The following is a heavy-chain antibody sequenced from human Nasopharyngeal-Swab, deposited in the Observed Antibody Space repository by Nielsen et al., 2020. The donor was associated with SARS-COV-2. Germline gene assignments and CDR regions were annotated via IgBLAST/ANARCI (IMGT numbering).Heavy chain of an antibody. J-gene: IGHJ4*02. CDR3: ARMRLGAAGGFSFDY. D-gene: IGHD6-13*01. V-gene: IGHV4-31*03. Sequence: SETLSLTCTVSGGSISSGGYYWSWIRQHPGEGLEWIGYIYYSGSTYYNPSLKSRVTISVDKSKNQFSLKLSSVTAADTAVYYCARMRLGAAGGFSFDYWGQGTLVTVSS. CDR1: GGSISSGGYY. CDR2: IYYSGST.